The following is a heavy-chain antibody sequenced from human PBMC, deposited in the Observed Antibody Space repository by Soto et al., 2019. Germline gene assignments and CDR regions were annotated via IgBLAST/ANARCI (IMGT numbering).Heavy chain of an antibody. CDR2: INPSGGST. Sequence: ASVKVSCKASGYTFTSYYMHWVRQAPGQGLEWMGIINPSGGSTSYAQKFQGRVTMTRDTSTSTVYMELSSLRSEDTAVYYCARSYPGWIQLWYYYYYGMDVWGQGTTVTVSS. CDR3: ARSYPGWIQLWYYYYYGMDV. CDR1: GYTFTSYY. V-gene: IGHV1-46*01. D-gene: IGHD5-18*01. J-gene: IGHJ6*02.